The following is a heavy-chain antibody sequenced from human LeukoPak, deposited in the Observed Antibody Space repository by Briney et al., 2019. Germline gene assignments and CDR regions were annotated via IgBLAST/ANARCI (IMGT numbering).Heavy chain of an antibody. J-gene: IGHJ5*02. CDR1: GFTFSSYW. D-gene: IGHD1-26*01. CDR2: IKQDGIET. V-gene: IGHV3-7*05. CDR3: ARDRGRNWFDT. Sequence: PGGSLRLSCAASGFTFSSYWMSWVRQAPGKGLEWVANIKQDGIETYYVDSVKGRFTISRDNAKNSLYLQMNSLRAEDTAVYYCARDRGRNWFDTWGQGTLVTVSS.